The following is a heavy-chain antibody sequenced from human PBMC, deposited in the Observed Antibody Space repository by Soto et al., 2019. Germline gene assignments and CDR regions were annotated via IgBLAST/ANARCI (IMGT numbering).Heavy chain of an antibody. J-gene: IGHJ3*02. CDR3: AGGLLITFGLELDGFDI. V-gene: IGHV1-2*02. CDR1: GYTFTDDY. D-gene: IGHD3-16*01. CDR2: INPKTGGT. Sequence: ASVKCYFNTSGYTFTDDYMHLVRQAPGQVLDCIGWINPKTGGTNHAQKFQGRVTMTRDTSINTAYMELSRLRSDDTAVYYFAGGLLITFGLELDGFDIWGEGTMVIVSS.